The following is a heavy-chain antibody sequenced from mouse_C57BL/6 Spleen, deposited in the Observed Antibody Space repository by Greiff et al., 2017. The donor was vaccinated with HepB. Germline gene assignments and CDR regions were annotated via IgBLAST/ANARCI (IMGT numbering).Heavy chain of an antibody. D-gene: IGHD2-1*01. V-gene: IGHV1-55*01. CDR2: IYPGSGST. Sequence: QVQLQQPGAELVKPGASVKISCKASGYTFTSYWITWVKQRPGQGLEWIGDIYPGSGSTNYNEKFKSKATLTVDTSSSTAYMQLSSLTSEDSAVYYCARVNYGKWTSGYSAMDYWGQGTSVTVSS. J-gene: IGHJ4*01. CDR3: ARVNYGKWTSGYSAMDY. CDR1: GYTFTSYW.